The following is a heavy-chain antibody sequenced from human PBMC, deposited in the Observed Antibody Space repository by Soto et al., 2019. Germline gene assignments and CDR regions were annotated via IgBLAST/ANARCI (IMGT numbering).Heavy chain of an antibody. V-gene: IGHV4-39*07. Sequence: PSETLSLTCTVSGGYIVGTTVYWGWIRQPPGKGLEWIGNITYTGSTYYNPSLKSRVTISVDTSKNQFSLKLSSVTAADTAVYYCARLGYGSGSNYYYYGMDVWGQGTTVTVSS. CDR1: GGYIVGTTVY. CDR2: ITYTGST. J-gene: IGHJ6*02. D-gene: IGHD3-10*01. CDR3: ARLGYGSGSNYYYYGMDV.